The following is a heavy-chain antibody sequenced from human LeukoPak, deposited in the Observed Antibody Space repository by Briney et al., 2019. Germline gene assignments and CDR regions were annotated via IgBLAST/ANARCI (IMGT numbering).Heavy chain of an antibody. D-gene: IGHD4-23*01. CDR3: ARTRSKVGTPTFDY. J-gene: IGHJ4*02. CDR1: GFTFSYYS. Sequence: GGSLRLSCAASGFTFSYYSMNWVRQAPGKGLEWVLYINSGSSTIYYVDSVEGRFTISRDNAKNSLYLQMNSLRDEDTAVYHCARTRSKVGTPTFDYWGQGTLVTVSS. CDR2: INSGSSTI. V-gene: IGHV3-48*02.